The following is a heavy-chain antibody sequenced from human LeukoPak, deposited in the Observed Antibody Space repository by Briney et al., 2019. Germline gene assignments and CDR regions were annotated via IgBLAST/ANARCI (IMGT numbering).Heavy chain of an antibody. CDR2: ISGSGGST. CDR1: GFTFSDYY. V-gene: IGHV3-23*01. J-gene: IGHJ4*02. CDR3: AKDYVRTLLYFGY. D-gene: IGHD3-16*01. Sequence: GGSLRLSCAASGFTFSDYYMSWIRQAPGKGREWVSAISGSGGSTYYADSVKGRFTISRDNSKNTLYLQMNSLRAEDTAVYYCAKDYVRTLLYFGYWGQGTLVTVSS.